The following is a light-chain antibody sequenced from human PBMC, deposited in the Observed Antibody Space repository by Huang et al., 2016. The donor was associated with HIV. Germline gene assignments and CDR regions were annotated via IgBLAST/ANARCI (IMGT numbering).Light chain of an antibody. V-gene: IGKV3-15*01. CDR2: ETC. CDR1: QGIGNS. J-gene: IGKJ2*01. CDR3: QQYHEWPRT. Sequence: ERVLTQSPGTLSVSPGERATLSCRTSQGIGNSVAWYQLTPGQPPRLLIYETCSRASVIPARFSGGGAEIDFTLTISGLQSEDSAVYYCQQYHEWPRTFGQGTKVEIK.